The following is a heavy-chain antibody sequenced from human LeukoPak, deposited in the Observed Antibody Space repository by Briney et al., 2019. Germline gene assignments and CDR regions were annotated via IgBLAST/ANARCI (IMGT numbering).Heavy chain of an antibody. J-gene: IGHJ4*02. CDR3: ASRSSTVATFPFRY. Sequence: ASVKVSCKASGYTFTDYYMHWVRQAPGQGLEWMGWINPNSGGTNYAWRFQGRVTMTRDTSISTAYMELTRLRSDDTAVYYCASRSSTVATFPFRYWGQGTLVTVSS. CDR1: GYTFTDYY. D-gene: IGHD4-17*01. V-gene: IGHV1-2*02. CDR2: INPNSGGT.